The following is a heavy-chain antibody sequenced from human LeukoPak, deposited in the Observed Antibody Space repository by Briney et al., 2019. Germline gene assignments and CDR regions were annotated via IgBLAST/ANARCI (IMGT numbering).Heavy chain of an antibody. J-gene: IGHJ4*02. CDR3: ASLLRGFGY. V-gene: IGHV1-69*02. CDR1: RYTFSSFY. Sequence: SVKVSCKASRYTFSSFYMHGVRQAPGQGLEWMGRIIPILGIANYAQKFQGRVTITADKSTSTAYMELSSLRSEDTAVYYCASLLRGFGYWGQGTLVTVSS. CDR2: IIPILGIA.